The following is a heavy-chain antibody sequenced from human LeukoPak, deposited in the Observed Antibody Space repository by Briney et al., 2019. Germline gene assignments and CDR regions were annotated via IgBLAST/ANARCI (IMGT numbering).Heavy chain of an antibody. Sequence: PGGSLRLSCAASGFTFSSYAMSWVRQAPGKGLEWVSAISGSGGSTYYADSVKGRFTISRDNSKNTLYLQMNSPRAEDTAVYYCAKDLDDSSGYPADFDYWGQGTLVTVSS. J-gene: IGHJ4*02. V-gene: IGHV3-23*01. D-gene: IGHD3-22*01. CDR2: ISGSGGST. CDR3: AKDLDDSSGYPADFDY. CDR1: GFTFSSYA.